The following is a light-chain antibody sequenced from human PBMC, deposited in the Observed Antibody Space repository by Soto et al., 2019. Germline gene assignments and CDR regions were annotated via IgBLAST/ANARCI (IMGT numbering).Light chain of an antibody. V-gene: IGKV1-9*01. CDR1: QGISSY. J-gene: IGKJ4*01. Sequence: DIQLTQSPSFLSASVGDRVTITCPASQGISSYLAWYQQKPGKAPKLLIYAASTLQSGVPSRFSGSGSGTECTLTISSLQPEDFATYYCQQLNSYPLTLGGGTKVDIK. CDR2: AAS. CDR3: QQLNSYPLT.